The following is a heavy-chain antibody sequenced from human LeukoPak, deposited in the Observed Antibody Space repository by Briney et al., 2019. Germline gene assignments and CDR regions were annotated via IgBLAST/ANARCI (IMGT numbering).Heavy chain of an antibody. D-gene: IGHD5-24*01. Sequence: GGSLRLSCAVSGFNFRDHWMDWVRQAPGKGLEWVAIIWSDGTRENYADSVKGRFTISRDNSKNTLYLQMNSLRAEDTAVYYCARDRTRDGYNQGRVFDYWGQGTLVTVSS. V-gene: IGHV3-33*08. CDR1: GFNFRDHW. CDR2: IWSDGTRE. CDR3: ARDRTRDGYNQGRVFDY. J-gene: IGHJ4*02.